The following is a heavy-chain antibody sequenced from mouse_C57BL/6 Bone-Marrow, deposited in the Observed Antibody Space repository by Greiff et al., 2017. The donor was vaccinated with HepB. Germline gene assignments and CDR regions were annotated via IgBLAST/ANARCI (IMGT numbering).Heavy chain of an antibody. V-gene: IGHV5-6*01. CDR3: ARPGSSYGVVWFAY. CDR1: GFTFSSYG. Sequence: EVQRVESGGDLVKPGGSLKLSCAASGFTFSSYGMSWVRQTPDKRLEWVATISSGGSYTYYPDSVKGRFTISRDNAKNTLYLQMSSLKSEDTAMYYCARPGSSYGVVWFAYWGQGTLVTVSA. J-gene: IGHJ3*01. CDR2: ISSGGSYT. D-gene: IGHD1-1*01.